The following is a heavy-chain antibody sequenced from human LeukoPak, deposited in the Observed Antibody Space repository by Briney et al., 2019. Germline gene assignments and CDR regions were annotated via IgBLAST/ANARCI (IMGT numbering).Heavy chain of an antibody. Sequence: SETLSLTCAVYGGSFSGYYWSWIRQPPGKGLEWIGEINHSGSTNYNPSLKSRVTIPVDTSKNQFSLKLSSVTAADTAVYYCARGLYCSSTSCRGAKNWFDPWGQGTLVTVSS. J-gene: IGHJ5*02. V-gene: IGHV4-34*01. CDR3: ARGLYCSSTSCRGAKNWFDP. CDR1: GGSFSGYY. CDR2: INHSGST. D-gene: IGHD2-2*01.